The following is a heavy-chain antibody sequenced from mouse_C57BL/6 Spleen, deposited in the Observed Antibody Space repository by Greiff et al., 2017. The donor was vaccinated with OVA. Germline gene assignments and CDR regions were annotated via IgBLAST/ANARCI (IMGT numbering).Heavy chain of an antibody. CDR1: GFTFSSYA. Sequence: DVHLVESGGGLVKPGGSLKLSCAASGFTFSSYAMSWVRQTPEKRLEWVATISDGGSYTYYPDNVKGRFTISRDNAKNNLYLQMSHLKSEDTAMYYCARDPDYYGSSYGWYFDVWGTGTTVTVSS. V-gene: IGHV5-4*01. CDR3: ARDPDYYGSSYGWYFDV. J-gene: IGHJ1*03. CDR2: ISDGGSYT. D-gene: IGHD1-1*01.